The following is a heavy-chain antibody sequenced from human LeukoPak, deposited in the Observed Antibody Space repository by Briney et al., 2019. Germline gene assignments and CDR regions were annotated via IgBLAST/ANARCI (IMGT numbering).Heavy chain of an antibody. J-gene: IGHJ6*03. CDR2: ISSSSSYI. V-gene: IGHV3-21*01. CDR1: GFTFSSYS. D-gene: IGHD3-10*01. CDR3: ARDYGSGSWGYYYYYYYMDV. Sequence: AGGSLRLSCAASGFTFSSYSMNWVRQAPGKGLEWVSSISSSSSYIYYADSVKGRFTISRDNAKNSLYLQMNSLRAEDTAVYYCARDYGSGSWGYYYYYYYMDVWGKGTTVTVSS.